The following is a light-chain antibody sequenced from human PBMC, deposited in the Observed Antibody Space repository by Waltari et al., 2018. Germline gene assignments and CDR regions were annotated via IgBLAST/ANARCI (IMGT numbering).Light chain of an antibody. CDR2: GGS. CDR3: QQYNNWPLT. V-gene: IGKV3-15*01. CDR1: RSVSSN. J-gene: IGKJ4*01. Sequence: EIVMTQSPATLSVSPGERATLSCRASRSVSSNLAWYQQKPGQAPRLLIYGGSTRTTGIPARFSGSGSGTDFTLTISSLQSEDFAVYYCQQYNNWPLTFGGGTKVEIK.